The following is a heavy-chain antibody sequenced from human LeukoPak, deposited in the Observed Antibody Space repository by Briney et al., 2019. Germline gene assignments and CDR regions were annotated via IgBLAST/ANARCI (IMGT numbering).Heavy chain of an antibody. CDR1: AFTFSNYW. V-gene: IGHV3-23*01. Sequence: GGSLRLSCAASAFTFSNYWMSWVRQAPGKGLEWVSSISDSGGSTYYADSVKGRFTISRDNSKNTLYLQMTNLRAADTAVYYCAKDLSRAVAADWFDPWDQGSLVTVSS. CDR2: ISDSGGST. D-gene: IGHD6-19*01. J-gene: IGHJ5*02. CDR3: AKDLSRAVAADWFDP.